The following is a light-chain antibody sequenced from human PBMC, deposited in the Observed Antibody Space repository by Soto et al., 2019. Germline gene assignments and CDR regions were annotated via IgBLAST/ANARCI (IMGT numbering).Light chain of an antibody. V-gene: IGKV1-5*01. CDR2: DAS. CDR3: QYYNSYSGT. J-gene: IGKJ1*01. Sequence: DIQMTQSPSTLSASVGDRVTITCRASQSISSWLAWYQQRPGKAAKLLIYDASTLESGVPSRFSGGGSGTEFTLTVSSLQPDDFATYYCQYYNSYSGTFGQGTKVEIK. CDR1: QSISSW.